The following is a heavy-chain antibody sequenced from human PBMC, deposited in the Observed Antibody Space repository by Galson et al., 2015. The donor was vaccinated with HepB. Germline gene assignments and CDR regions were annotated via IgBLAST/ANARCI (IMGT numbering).Heavy chain of an antibody. V-gene: IGHV4-34*01. Sequence: LSLTCAVYGGSFSGYYWSWIRQPPGKGLEWIGEINHSGSTNYNPSLKSRVTISVDTSKNQFSLKLSSVTAADTAVYYCARIAFLWHYGMDVWGQGTTVTVSS. J-gene: IGHJ6*02. CDR1: GGSFSGYY. D-gene: IGHD3-3*02. CDR2: INHSGST. CDR3: ARIAFLWHYGMDV.